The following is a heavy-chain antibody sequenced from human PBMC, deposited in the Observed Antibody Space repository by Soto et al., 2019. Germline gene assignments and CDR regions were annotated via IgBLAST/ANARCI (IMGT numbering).Heavy chain of an antibody. Sequence: EVQMVESGGGLVKPGGSQRLSCKALKFAITSHVMTWVRQAPGKGLEWVSGISASGGSTFYADSVLGRFTISRDATRNMVYLQMDSLRADDTAVYYWAKRTGDYYFYGLDAWGQGTTVVVSS. CDR2: ISASGGST. CDR1: KFAITSHV. V-gene: IGHV3-23*04. J-gene: IGHJ6*02. D-gene: IGHD7-27*01. CDR3: AKRTGDYYFYGLDA.